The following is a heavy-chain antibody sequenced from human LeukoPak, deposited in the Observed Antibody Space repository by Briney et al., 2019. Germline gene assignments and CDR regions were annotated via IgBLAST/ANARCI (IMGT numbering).Heavy chain of an antibody. J-gene: IGHJ6*03. CDR3: ARGYEGSSLVGYYYYYYMDV. CDR1: GYTFTGYD. Sequence: ASVKVSCKASGYTFTGYDINWVRQATGQGLEWMGWMNPNSGNTGYAQKFQGRVTMTRNTSISTAYMELSSLRSEDTAVYYCARGYEGSSLVGYYYYYYMDVWGKGTTVTVSS. V-gene: IGHV1-8*01. CDR2: MNPNSGNT. D-gene: IGHD3-16*01.